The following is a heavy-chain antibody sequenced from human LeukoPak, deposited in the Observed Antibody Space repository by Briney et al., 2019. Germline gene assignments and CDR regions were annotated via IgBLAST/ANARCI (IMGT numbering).Heavy chain of an antibody. D-gene: IGHD4-11*01. CDR2: INPNSGGT. CDR1: GYTFTGYY. Sequence: ASVKVSCKASGYTFTGYYMHWVRQAPGQGLEWMGWINPNSGGTNYAQKFQGRVTMTRDTSISTAYMELSRLTSDDTAVYYCARDAIVRDYSNSDYWGQGTLITVSS. V-gene: IGHV1-2*02. CDR3: ARDAIVRDYSNSDY. J-gene: IGHJ4*02.